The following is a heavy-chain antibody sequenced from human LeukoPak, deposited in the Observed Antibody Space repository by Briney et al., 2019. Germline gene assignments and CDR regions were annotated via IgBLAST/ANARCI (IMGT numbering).Heavy chain of an antibody. CDR1: GYTFTSYY. D-gene: IGHD3-22*01. V-gene: IGHV1-8*02. Sequence: ASVKVSCKASGYTFTSYYMHWVRQATGQGLEWMGWMNPNSGDTAYAQKFQDRVTMTRSTSISTAYMELSSLRSEDTAVYYCARGLGTYDSSELTWPMISFWGQGTLLTVSS. J-gene: IGHJ4*02. CDR2: MNPNSGDT. CDR3: ARGLGTYDSSELTWPMISF.